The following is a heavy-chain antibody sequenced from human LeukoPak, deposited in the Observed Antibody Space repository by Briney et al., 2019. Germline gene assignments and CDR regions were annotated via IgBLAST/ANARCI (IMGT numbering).Heavy chain of an antibody. V-gene: IGHV3-30-3*01. CDR3: ARSEMATVLYYFDY. Sequence: QSGGSLRLSCAASGFTFSSYAMHWVRQAPGKGLEWVAVISYDGSNKYYADSVKGRFTISRDNSKNTLYLQMNSLRAEDTAVYYCARSEMATVLYYFDYWGQGTLDTVSS. J-gene: IGHJ4*02. CDR1: GFTFSSYA. D-gene: IGHD5-24*01. CDR2: ISYDGSNK.